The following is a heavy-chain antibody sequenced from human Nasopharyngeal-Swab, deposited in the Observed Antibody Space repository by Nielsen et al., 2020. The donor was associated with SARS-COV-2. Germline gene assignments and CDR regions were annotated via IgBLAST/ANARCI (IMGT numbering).Heavy chain of an antibody. CDR3: ASLVAGYSYYIDV. CDR1: GGSINNFY. J-gene: IGHJ6*03. D-gene: IGHD6-19*01. Sequence: SETLSLTCTVSGGSINNFYWTWIRQPPGKGLEWIGYIYYSGSTNYNPSLKSRVTISVDTSKNQFSLKLSSVTAADTAVYYCASLVAGYSYYIDVWGKGTTVTVSS. CDR2: IYYSGST. V-gene: IGHV4-59*08.